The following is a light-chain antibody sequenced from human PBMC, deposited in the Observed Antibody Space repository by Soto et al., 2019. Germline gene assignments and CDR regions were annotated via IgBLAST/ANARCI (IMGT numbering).Light chain of an antibody. CDR2: GAS. CDR1: QSVSSN. V-gene: IGKV3-15*01. CDR3: QQYGSSPRT. J-gene: IGKJ1*01. Sequence: EIVMTQSPATLSVSPGERATLSCRASQSVSSNLAWHQQKPGQAPRLLIYGASTRATGIPARFSGSGSGTEFTLTISSLQSEDFAVYYCQQYGSSPRTFGQGTKVEIK.